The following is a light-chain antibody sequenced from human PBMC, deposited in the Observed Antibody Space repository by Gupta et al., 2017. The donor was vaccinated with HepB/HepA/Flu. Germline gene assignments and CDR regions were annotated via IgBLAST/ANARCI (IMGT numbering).Light chain of an antibody. CDR2: DVS. Sequence: SALTQPASVSGSPGQSITISCTVTSSDVDGYNYVSWYQQNPGKSPKLMIYDVSNRPSGVSNRFSGSKSGKTASLTISGLQAEDEADYYCSSYRSGTTSYVLGTGTKVTVL. V-gene: IGLV2-14*03. CDR1: SSDVDGYNY. CDR3: SSYRSGTTSYV. J-gene: IGLJ1*01.